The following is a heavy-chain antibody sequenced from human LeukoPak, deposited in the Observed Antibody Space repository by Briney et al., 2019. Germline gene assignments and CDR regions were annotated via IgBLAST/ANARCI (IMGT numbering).Heavy chain of an antibody. CDR2: IYSGGNT. Sequence: PGGSLRLSCAAFGFTVSVNYMSWVRQAPGKGLECVSVIYSGGNTYYADSVKGRFTISRDNSKNTLYLQMNSLRAEDTAVYYCAKDLTYDRGINWFDPWGQGTLVTVSS. D-gene: IGHD3-16*01. J-gene: IGHJ5*02. CDR3: AKDLTYDRGINWFDP. V-gene: IGHV3-66*01. CDR1: GFTVSVNY.